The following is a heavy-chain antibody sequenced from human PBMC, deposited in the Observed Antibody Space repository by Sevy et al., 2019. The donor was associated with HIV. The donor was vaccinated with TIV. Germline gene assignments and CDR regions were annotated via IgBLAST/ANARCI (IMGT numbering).Heavy chain of an antibody. CDR2: ISWNSGSI. V-gene: IGHV3-9*01. D-gene: IGHD6-13*01. Sequence: GGSLRLSCAASGFTFDDYAMHWVRQAPGKGLEWVSGISWNSGSIGYADSVKGRFTISRDNAKNSLYLQMNSLRAEDTVLYYCAKSHSSSWYPYTYYYYGMDVWGQGTTVTVSS. J-gene: IGHJ6*02. CDR1: GFTFDDYA. CDR3: AKSHSSSWYPYTYYYYGMDV.